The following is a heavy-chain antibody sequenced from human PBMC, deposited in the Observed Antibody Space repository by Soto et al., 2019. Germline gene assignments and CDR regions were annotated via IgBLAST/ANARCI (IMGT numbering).Heavy chain of an antibody. Sequence: ASVKVSCKASGYTFTSYAMHWVRQAPGQRLEWMGWINAGNGNTKYSQKFQGRVTITADKSTSTAYMELSSLRSEDTAVYYCARVGSSGYYLDYWGQGTLVTVSS. V-gene: IGHV1-3*01. CDR3: ARVGSSGYYLDY. CDR1: GYTFTSYA. D-gene: IGHD3-22*01. CDR2: INAGNGNT. J-gene: IGHJ4*02.